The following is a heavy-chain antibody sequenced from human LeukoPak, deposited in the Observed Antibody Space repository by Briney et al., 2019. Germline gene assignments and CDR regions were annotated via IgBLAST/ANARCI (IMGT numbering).Heavy chain of an antibody. Sequence: TSETLSLTCTVSGGSISSYYWSWIRQPPGKGLEWIGYIYYSGTTNYNPSLKSRVTISVDTSKNQFSLRLTSVTAADTAVYYCARQTGSGLFILPGGQGTLVTVSS. D-gene: IGHD3/OR15-3a*01. CDR3: ARQTGSGLFILP. J-gene: IGHJ4*02. CDR1: GGSISSYY. V-gene: IGHV4-59*08. CDR2: IYYSGTT.